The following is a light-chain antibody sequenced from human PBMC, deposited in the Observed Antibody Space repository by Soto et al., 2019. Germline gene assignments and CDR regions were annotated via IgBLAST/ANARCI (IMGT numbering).Light chain of an antibody. J-gene: IGKJ2*01. Sequence: EIVLTQSPGTLSLTLGERATLSCRASQSVSSNYLAWYQQKPGQAPRLLIYGASSRATGIPDRFSGSGSGTDFTLTISRLEPEDFAVYYCQHYGRSAYTFGQGTTLEIK. CDR1: QSVSSNY. CDR2: GAS. V-gene: IGKV3-20*01. CDR3: QHYGRSAYT.